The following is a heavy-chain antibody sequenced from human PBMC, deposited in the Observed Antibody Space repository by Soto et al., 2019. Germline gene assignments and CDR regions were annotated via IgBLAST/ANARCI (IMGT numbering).Heavy chain of an antibody. Sequence: GESLKISFKGSGYTFTSYWIAWVRQMPGKGLEWMGIIYPGDSDTIYSPSFQGQVTISADKSINTAYLQWSSLKASDTAMYYCARQGYSSGWSNAMDVWGQGTTVTVSS. V-gene: IGHV5-51*01. CDR1: GYTFTSYW. CDR2: IYPGDSDT. J-gene: IGHJ6*02. D-gene: IGHD6-19*01. CDR3: ARQGYSSGWSNAMDV.